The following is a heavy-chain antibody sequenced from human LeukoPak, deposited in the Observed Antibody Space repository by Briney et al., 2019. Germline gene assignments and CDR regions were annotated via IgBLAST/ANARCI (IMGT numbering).Heavy chain of an antibody. CDR2: INPNRGGT. J-gene: IGHJ4*02. Sequence: ASVKVSYKASGYTFTGYYMHWVRQAPGQGLEWMGWINPNRGGTNYAQKFQGRVTMTRDTSISTGDMELSRLRSDDTAVYYCARSSRGGSSTSLDYWGQGTLVTASS. V-gene: IGHV1-2*02. CDR3: ARSSRGGSSTSLDY. D-gene: IGHD2-2*01. CDR1: GYTFTGYY.